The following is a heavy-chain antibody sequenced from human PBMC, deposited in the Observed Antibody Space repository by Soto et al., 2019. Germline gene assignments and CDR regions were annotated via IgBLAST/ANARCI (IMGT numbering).Heavy chain of an antibody. Sequence: SETLSLTCTVSGGSISSYYWSWIRQPPGKGLEWIGYIYYSGSTNYNPSLKSRVTISVDTSKNQFSLKLSSVTAADTAVYYCERGGYDYGGFDYWGQGTLVTVSS. CDR2: IYYSGST. CDR3: ERGGYDYGGFDY. V-gene: IGHV4-59*01. CDR1: GGSISSYY. D-gene: IGHD5-12*01. J-gene: IGHJ4*02.